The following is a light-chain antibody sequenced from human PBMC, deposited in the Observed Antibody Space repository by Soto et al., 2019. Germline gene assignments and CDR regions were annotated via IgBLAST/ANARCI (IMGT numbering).Light chain of an antibody. J-gene: IGKJ2*01. CDR2: GSS. CDR3: QLYGSSPPYT. V-gene: IGKV3-20*01. Sequence: EVVLTQSTGTLSLSPGERATLSCRASQSVSNNYFAWYQQKPGQAPRLLIFGSSDRATGIPDRFSGSGSGTDFTLTMSRLEPEDFAVYYCQLYGSSPPYTFGQGTMLEIK. CDR1: QSVSNNY.